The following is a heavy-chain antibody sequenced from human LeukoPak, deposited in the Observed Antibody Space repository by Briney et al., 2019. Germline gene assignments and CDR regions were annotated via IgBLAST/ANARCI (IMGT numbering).Heavy chain of an antibody. J-gene: IGHJ4*02. CDR1: GYTFTSYY. Sequence: ASVKVSRKASGYTFTSYYMHWVRQAPGQGLEWMGIISTSGGNTGYAQKFQGRIIMTRDTSTSTVYLDLSSLRSDDTAVYYCARVWVGATKAGYGYWGRGTLVTVSS. CDR2: ISTSGGNT. CDR3: ARVWVGATKAGYGY. V-gene: IGHV1-46*01. D-gene: IGHD1-26*01.